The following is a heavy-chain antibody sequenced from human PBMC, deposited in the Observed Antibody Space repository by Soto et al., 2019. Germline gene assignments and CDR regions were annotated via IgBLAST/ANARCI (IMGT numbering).Heavy chain of an antibody. Sequence: PGGSLRLSCAASGFTFSSYGMHWVRQAPGKGLEWAAVISYDGSNEYYADPVKGRFTISRDNSKNTLYLQMNSLRAEDTAVYYCAKGDNVYARIAAAGTRGYYYYYGMDVWGQGTTVTVSS. J-gene: IGHJ6*02. CDR3: AKGDNVYARIAAAGTRGYYYYYGMDV. V-gene: IGHV3-30*18. CDR1: GFTFSSYG. D-gene: IGHD6-13*01. CDR2: ISYDGSNE.